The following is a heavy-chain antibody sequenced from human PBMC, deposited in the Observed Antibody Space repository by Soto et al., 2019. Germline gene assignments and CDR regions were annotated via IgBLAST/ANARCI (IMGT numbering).Heavy chain of an antibody. J-gene: IGHJ3*02. CDR1: GYTFTGYY. V-gene: IGHV1-2*02. CDR2: INPNSGGT. CDR3: ARGNNYDFWSGYSGAFDI. D-gene: IGHD3-3*01. Sequence: ASVKVSCKASGYTFTGYYMHCVRQAPGQGLEWMGWINPNSGGTNYAQKFQGRVTMTRDTSISTAYMELSRLRSDDTAVYYCARGNNYDFWSGYSGAFDIWGQGTMVTVSS.